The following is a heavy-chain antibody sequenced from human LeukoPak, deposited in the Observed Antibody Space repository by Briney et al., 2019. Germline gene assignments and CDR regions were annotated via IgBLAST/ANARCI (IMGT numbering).Heavy chain of an antibody. CDR3: AREAWFGELPPL. Sequence: SETLSLTCTVSVGSLSSYYWSWIRQPPGKGLEWVGYIYYSGSTNYNPSLKSRVTISVDTSKNQLSLKLSSVTAADTAVYYCAREAWFGELPPLWGQGTLVTVSS. CDR2: IYYSGST. D-gene: IGHD3-10*01. CDR1: VGSLSSYY. V-gene: IGHV4-59*01. J-gene: IGHJ4*02.